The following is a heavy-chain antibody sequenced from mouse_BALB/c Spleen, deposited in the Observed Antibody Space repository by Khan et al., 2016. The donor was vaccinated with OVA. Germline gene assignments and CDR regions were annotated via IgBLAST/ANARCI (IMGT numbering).Heavy chain of an antibody. V-gene: IGHV1-77*01. CDR2: IFPGSDTP. CDR1: GYTFTDYI. Sequence: QVQLQQSGPELVKPGASLKVSCKASGYTFTDYIIGWVRQSTRQGLEWIGDIFPGSDTPYYNEKFKDKATLTADKSSNTAYMPLSSLTSEDSAVYLCARGGYSVFAYWGQGTLVTVAA. D-gene: IGHD2-14*01. CDR3: ARGGYSVFAY. J-gene: IGHJ3*01.